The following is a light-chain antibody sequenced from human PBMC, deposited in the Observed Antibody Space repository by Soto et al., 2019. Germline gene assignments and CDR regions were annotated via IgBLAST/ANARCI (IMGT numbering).Light chain of an antibody. V-gene: IGKV3-15*01. Sequence: EIVMTQSPATLSVSPGERATLSCRASQSVSSNIAWYQQKPGQAPRLLIYGASTRATGIPVRFSGSGSGTEFTLTINSLQSEDFAVYYCQQYNNWPPWTFGQGTKVEIK. J-gene: IGKJ1*01. CDR3: QQYNNWPPWT. CDR1: QSVSSN. CDR2: GAS.